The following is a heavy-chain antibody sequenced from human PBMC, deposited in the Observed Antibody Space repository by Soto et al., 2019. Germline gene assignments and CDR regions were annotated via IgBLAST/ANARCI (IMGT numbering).Heavy chain of an antibody. V-gene: IGHV4-34*01. CDR2: INHSGST. Sequence: QAQLQQWGAGLLKPSETLSLTCAVHGGSFSGYYWSWIRQPPGKGLEWIGEINHSGSTNYNPSLKGRITISVDTSKNQFSLKLNSVTAADTAVYYCARGRPGTLFDYWGQGTLVTISS. CDR3: ARGRPGTLFDY. J-gene: IGHJ4*02. CDR1: GGSFSGYY. D-gene: IGHD1-1*01.